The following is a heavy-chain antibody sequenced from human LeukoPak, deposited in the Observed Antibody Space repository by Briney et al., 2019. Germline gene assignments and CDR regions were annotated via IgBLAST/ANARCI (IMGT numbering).Heavy chain of an antibody. J-gene: IGHJ4*02. Sequence: ASVKVSCKASGFTFTSSAVQWVRQARGQRLEWIGWIVVGSGNTNYAQKFQERVTITRDMSTSTAYMELSSLRSEDTAVYYCAADLFKVRRYFDYWGQGTLVTVSS. D-gene: IGHD3-10*01. CDR2: IVVGSGNT. V-gene: IGHV1-58*01. CDR3: AADLFKVRRYFDY. CDR1: GFTFTSSA.